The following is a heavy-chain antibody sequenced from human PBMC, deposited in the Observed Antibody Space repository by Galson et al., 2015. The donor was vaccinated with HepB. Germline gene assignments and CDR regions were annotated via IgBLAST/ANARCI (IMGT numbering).Heavy chain of an antibody. V-gene: IGHV3-15*01. Sequence: SLRLSCAASGFTFSNAWMSWVRQAPGKGLEWVGRIKSKTDGGTTDYAAPVKGRFTISRDDSKNTLYLQMNSLKTEDTAVYYCTTDLTEGGLRYFDYWGQGTLVTVSS. CDR3: TTDLTEGGLRYFDY. J-gene: IGHJ4*02. CDR2: IKSKTDGGTT. CDR1: GFTFSNAW. D-gene: IGHD1-14*01.